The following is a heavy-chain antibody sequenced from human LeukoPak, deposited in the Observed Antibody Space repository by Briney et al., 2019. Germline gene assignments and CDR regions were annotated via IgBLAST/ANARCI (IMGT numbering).Heavy chain of an antibody. D-gene: IGHD6-19*01. CDR2: INPSGGNT. V-gene: IGHV1-46*01. J-gene: IGHJ3*02. CDR1: GYTFTNYY. CDR3: ARDQSKMGSGFYGDDAFEI. Sequence: ASVKVSCKASGYTFTNYYMHWGRQAPGQGLEWMGIINPSGGNTNYAQKFQGRVTMTSDTSRSTVYMELSSLRSEDTAVYYCARDQSKMGSGFYGDDAFEIWGKRVIVSVSS.